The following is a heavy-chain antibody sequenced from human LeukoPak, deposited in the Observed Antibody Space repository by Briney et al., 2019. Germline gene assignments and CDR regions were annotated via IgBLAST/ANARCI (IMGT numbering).Heavy chain of an antibody. CDR3: ARDSRRTYDSSGYYHPTAPPLRY. J-gene: IGHJ4*02. V-gene: IGHV1-46*01. Sequence: GASVKVSYKASGYTFTSYYMHWVRQAPGQGLEWMGIINPSGGSTSYAQKFQGRVTMTRDTSTSTVYMELSSLRSEDTAVYYCARDSRRTYDSSGYYHPTAPPLRYWGQGTLVTVSS. CDR2: INPSGGST. CDR1: GYTFTSYY. D-gene: IGHD3-22*01.